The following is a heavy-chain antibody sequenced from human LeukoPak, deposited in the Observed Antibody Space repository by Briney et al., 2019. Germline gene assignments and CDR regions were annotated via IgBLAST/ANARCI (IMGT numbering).Heavy chain of an antibody. CDR2: ISYDGSNK. D-gene: IGHD5-18*01. Sequence: PGGSLRLSCAASGFTFSSYDMNWVRQAPGKGLEWVAVISYDGSNKYYADSVKGRFTISRDNSKNTLYLQMNSLRAEDTAVYYCAKGGLGIQLWLPGYWGQGTLVTVSS. J-gene: IGHJ4*02. CDR1: GFTFSSYD. V-gene: IGHV3-30*18. CDR3: AKGGLGIQLWLPGY.